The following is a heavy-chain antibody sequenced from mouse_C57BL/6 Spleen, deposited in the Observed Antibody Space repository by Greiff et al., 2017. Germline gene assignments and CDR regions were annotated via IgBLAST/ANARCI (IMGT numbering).Heavy chain of an antibody. J-gene: IGHJ4*01. D-gene: IGHD3-2*02. V-gene: IGHV5-17*01. CDR3: ATAQATLYAMDY. Sequence: EVQLVESGGGLVKPGGSLKLSCAASGFTFSDSGMHLVRQAPEKGLEWVAYISSGSSTIYYADTVKGRFTISRDNAKNTLFLQMTSLRSEDTAMYYCATAQATLYAMDYGGQGASVTVSS. CDR1: GFTFSDSG. CDR2: ISSGSSTI.